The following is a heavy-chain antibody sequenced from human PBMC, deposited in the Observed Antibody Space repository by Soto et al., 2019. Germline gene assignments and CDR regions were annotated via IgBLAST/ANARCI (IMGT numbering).Heavy chain of an antibody. V-gene: IGHV4-39*01. CDR3: ARHLRYSSSWYPGWFDP. D-gene: IGHD6-13*01. CDR2: MYYSGST. Sequence: SETLSLTCTVSGGSISSSSYYWGWIRQPRGKGLEWIWSMYYSGSTYYNPSLKSRVTISVDTSKKQFSLKLSSVTAADTAVYYCARHLRYSSSWYPGWFDPWGQGTLVTVSS. J-gene: IGHJ5*02. CDR1: GGSISSSSYY.